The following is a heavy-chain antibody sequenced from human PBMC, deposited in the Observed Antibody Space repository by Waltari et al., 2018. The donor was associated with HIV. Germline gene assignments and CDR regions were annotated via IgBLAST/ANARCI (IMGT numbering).Heavy chain of an antibody. V-gene: IGHV3-33*01. CDR2: IWYDGSNK. Sequence: QVQLVESGGGVVQPGRSLRLSCAASGFTFSSYGMHWVRQAPGKGLEWVAVIWYDGSNKDYADPVKGRFTISRDNSKTTLYLQMNSLRAEDTAVYYCARAGPAMGGIAAAGPPLYYFDYWGQGTLVTVSS. CDR3: ARAGPAMGGIAAAGPPLYYFDY. CDR1: GFTFSSYG. J-gene: IGHJ4*02. D-gene: IGHD6-13*01.